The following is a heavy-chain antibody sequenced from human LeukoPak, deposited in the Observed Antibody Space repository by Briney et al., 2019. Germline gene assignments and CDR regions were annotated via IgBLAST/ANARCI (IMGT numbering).Heavy chain of an antibody. CDR1: GFTFDDYA. V-gene: IGHV3-9*01. J-gene: IGHJ6*02. D-gene: IGHD2-2*01. CDR2: ISWNSGSI. CDR3: AKGGIVVVQYGMDV. Sequence: GGPLRLSCAASGFTFDDYAMHWVRQAPGKGLEWVSGISWNSGSIGYADSVKGRFTISRDNAKNSLYLQMNSLRAEDTALYYCAKGGIVVVQYGMDVWGQGTTVTVSS.